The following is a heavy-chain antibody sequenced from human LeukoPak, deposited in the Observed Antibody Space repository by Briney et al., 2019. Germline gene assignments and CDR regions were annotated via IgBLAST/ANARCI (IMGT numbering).Heavy chain of an antibody. Sequence: PSETLSLTCTVSGGSISSYYWSWIRQPAGKGLEWLGRIYTSGSTNCNPSLKSRVTMSVDTSKNQFSLKLSSVTAADTAVYYCARERSSGWYGYYFDYWGQGTLVTVSS. J-gene: IGHJ4*02. V-gene: IGHV4-4*07. D-gene: IGHD6-19*01. CDR3: ARERSSGWYGYYFDY. CDR2: IYTSGST. CDR1: GGSISSYY.